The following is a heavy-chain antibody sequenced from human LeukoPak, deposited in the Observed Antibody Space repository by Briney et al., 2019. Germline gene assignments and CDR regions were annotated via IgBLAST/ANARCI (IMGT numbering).Heavy chain of an antibody. CDR2: ISYDGSSK. Sequence: GGSLRLSCAASGFTFSSYAMHWVRQAPGKGLEWVAVISYDGSSKYYADSVKGRFTISRDNSKNTLYLQMNSLRAEDTAVYYCARGAFYNWNDGWFDPWGQGTLVTVSS. CDR1: GFTFSSYA. CDR3: ARGAFYNWNDGWFDP. J-gene: IGHJ5*02. D-gene: IGHD1-20*01. V-gene: IGHV3-30-3*01.